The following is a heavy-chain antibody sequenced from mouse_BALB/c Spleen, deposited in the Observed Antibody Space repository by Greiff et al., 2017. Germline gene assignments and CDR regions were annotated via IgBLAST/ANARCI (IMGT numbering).Heavy chain of an antibody. Sequence: EVKVVESGGGLVKPGGSLKLSCAASGFTFSDYYMYWVRQTPEKRLEWVATISDGGSYTYYPDSVKGRFTISRDNAKNNLYMQMSSLKSEDTAMYYCARLDTTAPDYWGQGTTLTVSS. CDR1: GFTFSDYY. D-gene: IGHD1-2*01. J-gene: IGHJ2*01. CDR3: ARLDTTAPDY. V-gene: IGHV5-4*02. CDR2: ISDGGSYT.